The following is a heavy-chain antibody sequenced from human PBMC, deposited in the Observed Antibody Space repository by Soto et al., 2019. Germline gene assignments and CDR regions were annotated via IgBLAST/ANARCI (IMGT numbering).Heavy chain of an antibody. CDR3: ARARGSSQNLDT. CDR1: GDSTSSDY. V-gene: IGHV4-59*01. J-gene: IGHJ5*02. CDR2: IYNSGLT. Sequence: LSLTCSVSGDSTSSDYWSWIRQPPGKGLEWIGYIYNSGLTNYNPSLKSRLTISVDTSKNQFSLKLTSVTAADTAVYYCARARGSSQNLDTWGQGTLVTVSS. D-gene: IGHD6-13*01.